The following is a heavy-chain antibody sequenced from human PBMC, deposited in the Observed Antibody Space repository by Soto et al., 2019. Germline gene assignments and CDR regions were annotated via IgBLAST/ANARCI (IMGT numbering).Heavy chain of an antibody. CDR1: GGSISSSSYY. D-gene: IGHD2-21*01. V-gene: IGHV4-39*07. CDR2: IYYSGST. CDR3: ARVGRTRGGMYSHHF. J-gene: IGHJ4*02. Sequence: SETLSLTCTVSGGSISSSSYYWGWIRQPPGKGLEWIGSIYYSGSTYYNPSLKSRVTISVDTSKNQFSLKLSSVTAADTAVYYCARVGRTRGGMYSHHFWGQGTLVTVSS.